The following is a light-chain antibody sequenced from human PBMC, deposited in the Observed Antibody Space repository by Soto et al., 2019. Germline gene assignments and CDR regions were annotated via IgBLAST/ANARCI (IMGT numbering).Light chain of an antibody. J-gene: IGKJ1*01. V-gene: IGKV1-27*01. CDR2: EAS. CDR1: QGIRHY. Sequence: DIQMTQSPSSLSASVGDRVTITCRASQGIRHYLAWYQQKPGKVPKLLIYEASNLQSGVPSRFRGGGSGTEFTLTISSLQPEDVATYYWQNFDSAPQTCGQGTKVEIK. CDR3: QNFDSAPQT.